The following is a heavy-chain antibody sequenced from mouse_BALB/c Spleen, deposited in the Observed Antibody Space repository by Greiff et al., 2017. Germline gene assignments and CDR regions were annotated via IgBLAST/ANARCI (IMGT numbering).Heavy chain of an antibody. V-gene: IGHV5-6-2*01. CDR3: ARHHYGNAMDY. CDR1: GFTFSSYY. J-gene: IGHJ4*01. D-gene: IGHD1-1*01. Sequence: DVMLVESGGGLVKLGGSLKLSCAASGFTFSSYYMSWVRQTPEKRLELVAAINSNGGSTYYPDTVKGRFTISRDNAKNTLYLQMSSLKSEDTALYYCARHHYGNAMDYWGQGTSVTVSS. CDR2: INSNGGST.